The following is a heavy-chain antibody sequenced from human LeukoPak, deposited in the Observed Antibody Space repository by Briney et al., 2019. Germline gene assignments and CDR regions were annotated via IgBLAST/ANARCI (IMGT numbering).Heavy chain of an antibody. Sequence: SETLSLTCTVSGGSISSSSYYWGWIRQPAGKGLEWIGRIYTSGSTNYNPSLKSRVTMSVDTSKNQFSLKLSSVTAADTAVYYCARDWVTYFDYWGQGTLVTVSS. V-gene: IGHV4-61*02. CDR3: ARDWVTYFDY. J-gene: IGHJ4*02. D-gene: IGHD2-21*02. CDR1: GGSISSSSYY. CDR2: IYTSGST.